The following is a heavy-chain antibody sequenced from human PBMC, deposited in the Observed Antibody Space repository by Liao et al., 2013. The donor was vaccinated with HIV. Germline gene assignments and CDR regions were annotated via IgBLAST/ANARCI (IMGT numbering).Heavy chain of an antibody. CDR3: ARDKIAATGTGDAFDI. J-gene: IGHJ3*02. V-gene: IGHV4-61*02. Sequence: QVQLQESGPGLVKPSQTLSLTCTVSGGSVSSGNYYWSWIRQPAGKGLEWIGRIYTSGSTNYNPSLKSRVTISVDTSKNQFSLKLSSVTAADTAVYYCARDKIAATGTGDAFDIWGQGTMVTVSS. D-gene: IGHD6-13*01. CDR2: IYTSGST. CDR1: GGSVSSGNYY.